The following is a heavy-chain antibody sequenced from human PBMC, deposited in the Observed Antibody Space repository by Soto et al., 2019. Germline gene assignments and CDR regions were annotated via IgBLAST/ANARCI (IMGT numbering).Heavy chain of an antibody. CDR2: ISSSSSTI. Sequence: LRLSCAASGFTFSSYSMNWVRQAPGKGLEWVSYISSSSSTIYYADSVKGRFTISRDNAKNSLYLQMNSLRDEDTAVYYCARDLIVGATDAFDIWGQGTMVTVSS. CDR3: ARDLIVGATDAFDI. D-gene: IGHD1-26*01. V-gene: IGHV3-48*02. CDR1: GFTFSSYS. J-gene: IGHJ3*02.